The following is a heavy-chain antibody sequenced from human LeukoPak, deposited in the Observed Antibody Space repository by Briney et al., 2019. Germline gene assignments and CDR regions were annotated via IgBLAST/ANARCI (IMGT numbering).Heavy chain of an antibody. Sequence: GGSLGLSCAASGFTVSSNSMSWVRQAPGKGLEWVSVIYASGITYYADSVKGRFTISRDNSKNTLYLQMNSLKAEDTAVYYCARVKPEANWGDYFDYWGQGTLVTVSS. V-gene: IGHV3-66*01. CDR3: ARVKPEANWGDYFDY. CDR1: GFTVSSNS. D-gene: IGHD7-27*01. J-gene: IGHJ4*02. CDR2: IYASGIT.